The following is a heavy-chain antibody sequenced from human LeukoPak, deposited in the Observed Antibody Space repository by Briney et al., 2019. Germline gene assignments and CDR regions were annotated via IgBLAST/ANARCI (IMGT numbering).Heavy chain of an antibody. V-gene: IGHV3-7*01. J-gene: IGHJ4*02. CDR1: GFTFSAYW. Sequence: GGSLRLSCAAPGFTFSAYWMSWVRQAPGKGLEWVANLKQDGSEKYYVDSVKGRFTISRDNSKNTLYLQMNSLRAEDTAVYYCARGGGAVVPAAPAGYWGQGTLVTVSS. CDR2: LKQDGSEK. D-gene: IGHD2-2*01. CDR3: ARGGGAVVPAAPAGY.